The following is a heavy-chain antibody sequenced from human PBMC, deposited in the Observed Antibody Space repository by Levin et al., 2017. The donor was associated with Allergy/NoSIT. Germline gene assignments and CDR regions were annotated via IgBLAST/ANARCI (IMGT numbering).Heavy chain of an antibody. D-gene: IGHD3-22*01. Sequence: GGSLRLSCAASGFTFSSYGMHWVRQAPGKGLEWVAVISYDGSNKYYADSVKGRFTISRDNSKNTLYLQMNSLRAEDTAVYYCAKDRRASSGYYLDYWGQGTLVTVSS. CDR2: ISYDGSNK. CDR3: AKDRRASSGYYLDY. J-gene: IGHJ4*02. V-gene: IGHV3-30*18. CDR1: GFTFSSYG.